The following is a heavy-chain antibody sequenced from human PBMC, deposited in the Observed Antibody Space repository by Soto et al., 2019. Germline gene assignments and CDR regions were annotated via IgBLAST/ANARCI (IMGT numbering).Heavy chain of an antibody. V-gene: IGHV5-10-1*01. D-gene: IGHD2-2*01. CDR3: ARRGRGCSSTSCYQRAAYYYYGMDV. CDR2: TDPSDSYT. Sequence: GESLKISCKGSGFSFTSYWISWVRQMPGKGLEWMGRTDPSDSYTNYSPSFQGHVTISADKSISTAYLQWSSLKASDTAMYYCARRGRGCSSTSCYQRAAYYYYGMDVWGQGTTVTVS. J-gene: IGHJ6*02. CDR1: GFSFTSYW.